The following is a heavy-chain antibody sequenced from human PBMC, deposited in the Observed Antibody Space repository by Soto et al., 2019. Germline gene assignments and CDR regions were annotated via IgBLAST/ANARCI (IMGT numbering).Heavy chain of an antibody. CDR3: ARDRGCSSTSCSKAYNWFDP. V-gene: IGHV3-7*05. D-gene: IGHD2-2*01. Sequence: GGSLRLSCAASGFTFSSYWMSWVLQAPGKGLEWVANIKQDGSEKYYVDSVKGRFTISRDNAKNSLYLQMNSLRAEDTAVYYCARDRGCSSTSCSKAYNWFDPWGQGTLVTVSS. J-gene: IGHJ5*02. CDR1: GFTFSSYW. CDR2: IKQDGSEK.